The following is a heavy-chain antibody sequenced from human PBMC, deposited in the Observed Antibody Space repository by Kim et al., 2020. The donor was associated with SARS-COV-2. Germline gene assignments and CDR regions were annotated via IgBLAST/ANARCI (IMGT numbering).Heavy chain of an antibody. CDR1: GFTFSDHY. V-gene: IGHV3-72*01. J-gene: IGHJ6*02. CDR3: ARAEGYGDYGAEYYYYSMDV. D-gene: IGHD4-17*01. CDR2: TRNKANSYTT. Sequence: GGSLRLSCAASGFTFSDHYMDWVRQAPGKGLEWVGRTRNKANSYTTEYAASVKGRFTISRDDSKNSLYLQMNSLKTGDTAVYYCARAEGYGDYGAEYYYYSMDVWGHGTTGSVSS.